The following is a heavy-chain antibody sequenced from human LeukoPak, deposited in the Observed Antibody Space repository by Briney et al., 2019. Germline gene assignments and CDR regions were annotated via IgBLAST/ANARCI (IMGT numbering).Heavy chain of an antibody. D-gene: IGHD2-2*01. V-gene: IGHV3-21*01. CDR2: ISSSSSYI. CDR1: GFTFSSYS. Sequence: GGSLRLSCAASGFTFSSYSMNWVRQAPGKGLEWVSSISSSSSYIYYADSVKGRFTISRDNAKNSLYLQMNSLRAEDTAVYYCARGHCSSTSCYPCGVVDYWGQGTLVTVSS. CDR3: ARGHCSSTSCYPCGVVDY. J-gene: IGHJ4*02.